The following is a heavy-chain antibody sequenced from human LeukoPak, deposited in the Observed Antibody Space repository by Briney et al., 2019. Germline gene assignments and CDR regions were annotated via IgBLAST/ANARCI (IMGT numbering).Heavy chain of an antibody. CDR3: ARRAGSSSFYYCYYYMDV. CDR2: IIPIFGTA. D-gene: IGHD6-6*01. CDR1: GGTFSSYA. Sequence: ASVKVSCKASGGTFSSYAISWVRQAPGQGLEWMGGIIPIFGTANYAQKLQGRVTMTTDTSTSTAYMELRSLRSDDTAVYYCARRAGSSSFYYCYYYMDVWGKGTTVTVSS. V-gene: IGHV1-69*05. J-gene: IGHJ6*03.